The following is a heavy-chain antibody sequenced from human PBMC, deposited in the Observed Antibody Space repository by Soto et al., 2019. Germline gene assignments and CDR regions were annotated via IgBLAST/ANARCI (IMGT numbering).Heavy chain of an antibody. J-gene: IGHJ4*02. CDR2: IIPMFDTP. CDR1: GGTFHTYA. Sequence: QVQLVQSETEVKKPGSAVKVSCKASGGTFHTYAMNWVRQARGQGLEWMGGIIPMFDTPRYAQKFQGRVTITVDESTTTAYMELSSLRSEDTAVYYCTRSIGSGGVIGGFDYWGQGTLVTVSS. V-gene: IGHV1-69*01. D-gene: IGHD3-16*02. CDR3: TRSIGSGGVIGGFDY.